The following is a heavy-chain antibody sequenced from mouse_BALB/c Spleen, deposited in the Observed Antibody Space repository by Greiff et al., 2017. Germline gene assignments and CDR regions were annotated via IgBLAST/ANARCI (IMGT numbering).Heavy chain of an antibody. CDR3: ARGGQRYYGSRGGAMDY. Sequence: EVQVVESGPGLVKPSQSLSLTCSVTGYSITSGYYWNWIRQFPGNKLEWMGYISYDGSNNYNPSLKNRISITRDTSKNQFFLKLNSVTTEDTATYYCARGGQRYYGSRGGAMDYWGQGTSVTVSS. CDR2: ISYDGSN. V-gene: IGHV3-6*02. D-gene: IGHD1-1*01. J-gene: IGHJ4*01. CDR1: GYSITSGYY.